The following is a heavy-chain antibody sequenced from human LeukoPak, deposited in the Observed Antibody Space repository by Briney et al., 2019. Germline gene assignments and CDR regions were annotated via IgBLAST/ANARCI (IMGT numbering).Heavy chain of an antibody. Sequence: PSETLSLTCTVSGGSISSGDYYWSWIRQPPGKGLEWIGYIYYSGSTYYNPSLKSRVTISVDTSKNQFSLKLSSVTAADTAVYYCARAGATVTTSAFDIWGQGTMVTVSS. CDR3: ARAGATVTTSAFDI. CDR1: GGSISSGDYY. D-gene: IGHD4-17*01. CDR2: IYYSGST. V-gene: IGHV4-30-4*01. J-gene: IGHJ3*02.